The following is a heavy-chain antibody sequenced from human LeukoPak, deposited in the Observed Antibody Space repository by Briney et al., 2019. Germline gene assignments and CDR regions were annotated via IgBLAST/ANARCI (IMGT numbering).Heavy chain of an antibody. D-gene: IGHD6-13*01. J-gene: IGHJ6*02. V-gene: IGHV4-59*11. CDR3: ARSRPGGTWYLAREYHYYGLDV. CDR2: IYYSGGA. Sequence: SETLSLTCTVSGGSISSHYWSWIRQPPEKGLEWIGYIYYSGGADYNPSLKRRVTISVDTSKNQFSLKLTSVTAADTAVYYCARSRPGGTWYLAREYHYYGLDVWGQGTTVTVSS. CDR1: GGSISSHY.